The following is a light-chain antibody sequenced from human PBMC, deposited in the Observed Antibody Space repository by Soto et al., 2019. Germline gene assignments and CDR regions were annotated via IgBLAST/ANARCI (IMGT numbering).Light chain of an antibody. V-gene: IGKV3-20*01. CDR2: GAS. CDR3: QQYANLPLT. CDR1: QSVRSSY. J-gene: IGKJ4*01. Sequence: EIVLTQPPDTLSLSPGESATLYCRASQSVRSSYLAWYQQKPGQAPRLLIYGASSRATGIPDRFSGSGSGTDFTLTISRLEPEDVTTYYCQQYANLPLTFGGGTKVDIK.